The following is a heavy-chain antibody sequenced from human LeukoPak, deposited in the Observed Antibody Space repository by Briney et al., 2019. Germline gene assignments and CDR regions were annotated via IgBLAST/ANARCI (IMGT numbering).Heavy chain of an antibody. D-gene: IGHD6-13*01. Sequence: ASVKVSCKASGYTFTSYGISWVRQAPGQGLEWMGWISAYNGNTNYAQKLQGRVTMTTDTSTSTTYMELRSLRSDDTAVYYCAGSLIAAAGTTHFDYWGQGTLVTVSS. CDR1: GYTFTSYG. CDR3: AGSLIAAAGTTHFDY. J-gene: IGHJ4*02. V-gene: IGHV1-18*01. CDR2: ISAYNGNT.